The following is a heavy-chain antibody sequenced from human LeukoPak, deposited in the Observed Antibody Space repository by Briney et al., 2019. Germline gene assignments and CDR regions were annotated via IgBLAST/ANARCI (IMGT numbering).Heavy chain of an antibody. CDR3: ARDALAMNGFDF. J-gene: IGHJ3*01. V-gene: IGHV3-53*01. Sequence: PGGSLRLSCAASGFTFSNYWMSWVRQAPGKGLEWVSVIYSGTITYYADSVKGRFTISRDNSKNTVYLQMNSLRAEDTAVYFCARDALAMNGFDFWGQGTMVTVAS. CDR2: IYSGTIT. D-gene: IGHD3-16*01. CDR1: GFTFSNYW.